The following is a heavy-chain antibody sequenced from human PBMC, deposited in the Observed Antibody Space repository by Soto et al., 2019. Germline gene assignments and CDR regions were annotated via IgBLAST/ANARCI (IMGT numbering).Heavy chain of an antibody. V-gene: IGHV1-18*01. Sequence: ASVKVSCKASGYTFTSDGISWVRKAPGQGLEWMGWISAYNGYTNYAQKLQGRVTMTTDTSTSTAYLELRSLRSDDRAVYYCARDGSLWCGELLERREYYFDYWG. J-gene: IGHJ4*01. CDR3: ARDGSLWCGELLERREYYFDY. D-gene: IGHD3-10*01. CDR1: GYTFTSDG. CDR2: ISAYNGYT.